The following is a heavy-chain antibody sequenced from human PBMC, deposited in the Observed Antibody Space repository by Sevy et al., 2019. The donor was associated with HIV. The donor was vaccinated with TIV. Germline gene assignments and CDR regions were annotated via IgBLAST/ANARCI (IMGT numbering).Heavy chain of an antibody. V-gene: IGHV3-43*01. Sequence: GGSLRLSCAASGFTFDDYTMHWVRQAPGKGLEWVSLISWDGGSTYYADSVKGRFTISRDNSKNSLYPQMNSLRTEDTALYYCAKDMGAISSSGWYPPFDYWGQGTLVTVSS. CDR2: ISWDGGST. CDR3: AKDMGAISSSGWYPPFDY. J-gene: IGHJ4*02. CDR1: GFTFDDYT. D-gene: IGHD6-19*01.